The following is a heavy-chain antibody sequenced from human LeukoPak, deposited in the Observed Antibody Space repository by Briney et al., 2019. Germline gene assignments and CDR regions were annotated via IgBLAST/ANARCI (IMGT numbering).Heavy chain of an antibody. Sequence: PGGSLRLSCAASGFTFSSYSMNWVRQAPGKGLEWVSSISSSSYIYYADSVKGRFTISRDNAKNSLYLQVNSLRAEDTAVYYCSISTMAGIAAAGGQGTLVTVSS. CDR3: SISTMAGIAAA. CDR2: ISSSSYI. CDR1: GFTFSSYS. D-gene: IGHD6-13*01. V-gene: IGHV3-21*01. J-gene: IGHJ4*02.